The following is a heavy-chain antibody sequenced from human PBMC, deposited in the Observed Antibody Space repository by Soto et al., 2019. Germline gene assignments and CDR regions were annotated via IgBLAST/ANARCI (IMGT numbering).Heavy chain of an antibody. Sequence: SETLSLTCAVYGGSFSGYYWSWIRQPPGKGLEWIGEINHSGSTNYNPSLKSRVTISVDTSKNQFSLKLSSVTAADTAVYYCARGKFMTTVIVFDYWGQGTLVTVSS. V-gene: IGHV4-34*01. CDR1: GGSFSGYY. CDR2: INHSGST. D-gene: IGHD4-4*01. J-gene: IGHJ4*02. CDR3: ARGKFMTTVIVFDY.